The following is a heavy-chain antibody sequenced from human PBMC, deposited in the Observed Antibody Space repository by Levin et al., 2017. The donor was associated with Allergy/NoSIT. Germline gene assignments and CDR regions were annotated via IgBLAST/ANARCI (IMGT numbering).Heavy chain of an antibody. J-gene: IGHJ4*02. D-gene: IGHD6-13*01. Sequence: ASVKVSCKASGYTFTGYYMHWVRQAPGQGLEWMGRINPNSGGTNYAQKFQGRVTMTRDTSISTAYMELSRLRSDDTAVYYCARRSVGPEAAAVIDYWGQGTLVTVSS. CDR3: ARRSVGPEAAAVIDY. V-gene: IGHV1-2*06. CDR1: GYTFTGYY. CDR2: INPNSGGT.